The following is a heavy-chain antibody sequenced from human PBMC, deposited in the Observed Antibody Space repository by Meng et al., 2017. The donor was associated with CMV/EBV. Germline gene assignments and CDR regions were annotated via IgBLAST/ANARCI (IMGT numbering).Heavy chain of an antibody. V-gene: IGHV3-30-3*01. D-gene: IGHD1-26*01. CDR2: ISYDGSNK. CDR3: ARGGGVGALGY. Sequence: QVQLVELGGVVVQPGRSLRLSCAAFGFTFSSYAMHWVRQAPGKGLEWVAVISYDGSNKYYADSVKGRFTISRDNSKNTLYLQMNSLRAEDTAVYYCARGGGVGALGYWGQGTLVTVS. CDR1: GFTFSSYA. J-gene: IGHJ4*02.